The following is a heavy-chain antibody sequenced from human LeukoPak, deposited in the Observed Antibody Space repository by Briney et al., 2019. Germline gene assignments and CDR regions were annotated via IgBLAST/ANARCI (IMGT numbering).Heavy chain of an antibody. D-gene: IGHD1-26*01. CDR1: GFTFSSYS. CDR2: ISSSSSTI. J-gene: IGHJ3*02. V-gene: IGHV3-48*04. Sequence: GGSLRLSCAASGFTFSSYSMNWVRQAPGKGLEWVSYISSSSSTIYYADSVKGRFTISRDNAKNSLYLQMNSLRAEDTAVYYCARSDGGATDHDAFDIWGQGTMVTVSS. CDR3: ARSDGGATDHDAFDI.